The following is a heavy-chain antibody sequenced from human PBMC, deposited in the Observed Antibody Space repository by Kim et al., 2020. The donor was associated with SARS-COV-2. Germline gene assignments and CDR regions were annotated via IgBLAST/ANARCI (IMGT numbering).Heavy chain of an antibody. V-gene: IGHV3-30*18. J-gene: IGHJ4*02. CDR3: AKSRWLRFGPIDY. D-gene: IGHD5-12*01. Sequence: GGSLRLSCAASGFTFSSYGMHWVRQAPGKGLEWVAVISYDGSNKYYADSVKGRFTISRDNSKNTLYLQMNSLRAEDTAVYYCAKSRWLRFGPIDYWGQGT. CDR2: ISYDGSNK. CDR1: GFTFSSYG.